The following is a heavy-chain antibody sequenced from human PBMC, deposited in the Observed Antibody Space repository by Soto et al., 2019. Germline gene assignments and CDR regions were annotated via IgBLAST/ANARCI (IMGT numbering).Heavy chain of an antibody. V-gene: IGHV4-38-2*02. D-gene: IGHD2-21*02. CDR2: IYHSGNT. CDR1: DYSISRGYY. J-gene: IGHJ5*02. Sequence: SETLSLTCADSDYSISRGYYWGWIRQPPGKGLEWIGSIYHSGNTYYNPCLKSRVTISVDTSKNQFSLKLSSVTAADTAVYYCAREGVTSRWFDPWGQGTLVTVSS. CDR3: AREGVTSRWFDP.